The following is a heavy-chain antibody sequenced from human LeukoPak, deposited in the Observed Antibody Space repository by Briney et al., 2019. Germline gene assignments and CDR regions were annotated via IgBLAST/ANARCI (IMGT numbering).Heavy chain of an antibody. CDR2: IRYDGSNK. D-gene: IGHD2-2*03. CDR1: GFTFSSYG. Sequence: GGSLRLSCAASGFTFSSYGMHWVRQAPGKGLEWVAFIRYDGSNKYYADSVKGRFTISRDNSKNTLYLQMNSLRAEDTAVYYCAKDGYRLRYNWFDPWGQGTLATVSS. CDR3: AKDGYRLRYNWFDP. V-gene: IGHV3-30*02. J-gene: IGHJ5*02.